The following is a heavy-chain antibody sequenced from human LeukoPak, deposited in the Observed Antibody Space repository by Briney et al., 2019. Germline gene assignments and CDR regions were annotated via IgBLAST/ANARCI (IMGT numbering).Heavy chain of an antibody. J-gene: IGHJ5*02. CDR2: IHPNSGGT. V-gene: IGHV1-2*02. CDR1: GYTFTGYH. D-gene: IGHD6-6*01. CDR3: SRGVFVP. Sequence: ASVKVSCKASGYTFTGYHIHWVRQAPGQGLEWVGGIHPNSGGTNYAQKFQGRVTKTRETASSQAHMELRSLRSGDAAVYYCSRGVFVPWGQGTLVTVSS.